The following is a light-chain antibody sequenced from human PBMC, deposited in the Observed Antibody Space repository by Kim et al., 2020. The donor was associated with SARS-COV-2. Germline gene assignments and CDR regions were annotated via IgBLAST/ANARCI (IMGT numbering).Light chain of an antibody. V-gene: IGKV1-27*01. CDR3: QKYNSAPLT. J-gene: IGKJ4*01. CDR2: AAS. Sequence: ASVGERVTITCRASQGISNYLAWYQQRPAKVPKLLIYAASTLQSGVPSRFSGSGSGTDFTLTISSLQPEDVATYYCQKYNSAPLTFGGGTKVDIK. CDR1: QGISNY.